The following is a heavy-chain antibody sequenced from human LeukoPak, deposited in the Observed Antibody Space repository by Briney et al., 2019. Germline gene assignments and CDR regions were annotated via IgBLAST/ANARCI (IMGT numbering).Heavy chain of an antibody. D-gene: IGHD6-6*01. CDR1: GGSISSSSYY. Sequence: SETLSLTCTVSGGSISSSSYYWGWVRQPPGKGLEWIGTISYSGTTYYSPSLKSRVTISLDTSKSQFSLKLSSVTAADTAIYYCARDFSSSSTVYYYYYMDVWGKGTTVTVSS. CDR2: ISYSGTT. V-gene: IGHV4-39*07. CDR3: ARDFSSSSTVYYYYYMDV. J-gene: IGHJ6*03.